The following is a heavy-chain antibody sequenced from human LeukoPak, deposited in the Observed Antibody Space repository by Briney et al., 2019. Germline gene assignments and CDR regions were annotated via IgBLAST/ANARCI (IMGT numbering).Heavy chain of an antibody. D-gene: IGHD6-13*01. CDR1: GFTFNNYP. Sequence: PGGSLRLSCSASGFTFNNYPMYWVRQPPGKGLGYVSVISSNGGSTCYADSVKGRFTISRDNSKNTLYLQMSSLRAEDTAVYYCVKGGSSSSWYTWLDPWGQGALVTVSS. CDR2: ISSNGGST. CDR3: VKGGSSSSWYTWLDP. V-gene: IGHV3-64D*06. J-gene: IGHJ5*02.